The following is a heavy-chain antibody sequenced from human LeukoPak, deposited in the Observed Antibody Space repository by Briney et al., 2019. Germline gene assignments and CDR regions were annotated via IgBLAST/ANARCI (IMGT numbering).Heavy chain of an antibody. CDR1: GGTFSSYA. J-gene: IGHJ6*02. CDR3: ARFGRFCSGGSCYSHHYYGMDV. D-gene: IGHD2-15*01. CDR2: IVPIFGTA. V-gene: IGHV1-69*05. Sequence: SVKVSCKASGGTFSSYAISWVRQAPGQGLEWMGGIVPIFGTANYAQKFQGRVTMTRDTSTSTVYMELSSLRSEDTAVYYCARFGRFCSGGSCYSHHYYGMDVWGQGTTVTVSS.